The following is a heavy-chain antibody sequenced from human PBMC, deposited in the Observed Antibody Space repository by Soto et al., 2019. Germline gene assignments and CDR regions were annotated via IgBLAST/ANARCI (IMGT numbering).Heavy chain of an antibody. Sequence: QVKLVESGGGVVQPGRSLRLSCAASGFTFSTTDMHWLRQTPGRGLEWVAVTSFDEARKYYADSVKGRFTISRDNSRNTFVLQMNSLRVEDSAVYYCAKDLTGNYKAYFDYWGQGILVTVSS. J-gene: IGHJ4*02. CDR1: GFTFSTTD. V-gene: IGHV3-30*18. D-gene: IGHD1-7*01. CDR3: AKDLTGNYKAYFDY. CDR2: TSFDEARK.